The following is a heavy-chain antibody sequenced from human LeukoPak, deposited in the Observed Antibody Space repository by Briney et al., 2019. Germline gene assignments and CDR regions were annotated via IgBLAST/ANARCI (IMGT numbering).Heavy chain of an antibody. CDR2: ISWNSGSI. D-gene: IGHD3-3*01. V-gene: IGHV3-9*03. J-gene: IGHJ4*02. Sequence: GGSLRLSCTASGFTFSSYAMNWVRQAPGKGLEWVSGISWNSGSIGYADSVKGRFTISRDNAKNSLYLQMNSLRAEDMALYYCAKDSGDFWSGYYTGWGQGTLVTVSS. CDR3: AKDSGDFWSGYYTG. CDR1: GFTFSSYA.